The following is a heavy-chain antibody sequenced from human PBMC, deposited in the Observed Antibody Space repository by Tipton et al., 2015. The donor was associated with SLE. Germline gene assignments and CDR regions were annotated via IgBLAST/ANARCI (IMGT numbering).Heavy chain of an antibody. Sequence: SLRLSCAASGFTFSIYSMHWVRQAPGKGLEWVACISYDGSNKYYADSVKGRFTISRDNSKNTLYLQMNSLRAEDTAVYYCAKDFGSSGYCGDDCYYGFDPWGQGILVTVSS. D-gene: IGHD2-21*02. V-gene: IGHV3-30-3*01. J-gene: IGHJ5*02. CDR1: GFTFSIYS. CDR3: AKDFGSSGYCGDDCYYGFDP. CDR2: ISYDGSNK.